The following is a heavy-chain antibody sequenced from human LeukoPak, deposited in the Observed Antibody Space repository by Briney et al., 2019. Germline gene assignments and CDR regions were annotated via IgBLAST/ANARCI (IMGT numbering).Heavy chain of an antibody. CDR2: IYYAGNT. J-gene: IGHJ4*02. Sequence: PSETLSLTCTVSGGSIIMGGYYWSWVRQHPEKGLEWIGAIYYAGNTYYNPALECRVTISLDTSKNQFSLKLKSVTAADTAVYYCARESFASTFGSSVWGQGPLVAVSS. V-gene: IGHV4-31*03. D-gene: IGHD3-16*01. CDR3: ARESFASTFGSSV. CDR1: GGSIIMGGYY.